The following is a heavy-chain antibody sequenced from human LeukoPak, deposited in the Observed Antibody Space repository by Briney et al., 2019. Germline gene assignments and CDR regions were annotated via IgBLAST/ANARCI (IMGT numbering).Heavy chain of an antibody. D-gene: IGHD6-13*01. J-gene: IGHJ4*02. V-gene: IGHV4-59*01. Sequence: SETLSLTCNVSGGSMRNYYWSWIRQPPGKGLEWIGYISHSGSTKYNPSLKSRVTISVDTSKNQFSLKVRSVTAADTAVYFCARVSVAAAVSDYWGQGTLVTVSS. CDR2: ISHSGST. CDR1: GGSMRNYY. CDR3: ARVSVAAAVSDY.